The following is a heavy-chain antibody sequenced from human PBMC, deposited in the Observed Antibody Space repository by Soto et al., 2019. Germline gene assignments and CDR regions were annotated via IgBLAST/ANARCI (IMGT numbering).Heavy chain of an antibody. V-gene: IGHV3-9*01. D-gene: IGHD2-2*01. CDR3: AKGFCSSTRCLTYSYMDV. Sequence: EVPLVESGGGLVQPGRSLRLSCAASGFSFDEYAMHWVRQAPGKGLEWVSGISWNSGTMGYGDSVKGRFTISRDNAKNSLYLQMNSLRAEDTALYYCAKGFCSSTRCLTYSYMDVWGKGTMVTVSS. J-gene: IGHJ6*03. CDR2: ISWNSGTM. CDR1: GFSFDEYA.